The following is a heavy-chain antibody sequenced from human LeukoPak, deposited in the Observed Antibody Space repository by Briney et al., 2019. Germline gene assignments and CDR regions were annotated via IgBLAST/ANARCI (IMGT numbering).Heavy chain of an antibody. V-gene: IGHV1-2*02. CDR1: GYSFTDYY. Sequence: APVKVSCKASGYSFTDYYMHWVRQAPGQGFEWMGWINPKRGGTNYVQKFQGRVTMTRDTSISTVYMELSRLRSDDTAVYYCARRGDPFGELGHMDVWGKGTTVTISS. CDR2: INPKRGGT. CDR3: ARRGDPFGELGHMDV. D-gene: IGHD3-10*01. J-gene: IGHJ6*03.